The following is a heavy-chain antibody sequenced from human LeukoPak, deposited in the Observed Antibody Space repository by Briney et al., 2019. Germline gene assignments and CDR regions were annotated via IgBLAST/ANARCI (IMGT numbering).Heavy chain of an antibody. CDR1: LDSITSYY. CDR2: LYYIVSN. Sequence: PSETLSLTCTHSLDSITSYYWSSIPHPPREGLECIWHLYYIVSNNYNPSLKSRVTISVDTSKNQFSLKLSSVTAADTAVYYCARDGNYGDYFDYWGQGTLVTVSS. J-gene: IGHJ4*02. D-gene: IGHD4-17*01. V-gene: IGHV4-59*01. CDR3: ARDGNYGDYFDY.